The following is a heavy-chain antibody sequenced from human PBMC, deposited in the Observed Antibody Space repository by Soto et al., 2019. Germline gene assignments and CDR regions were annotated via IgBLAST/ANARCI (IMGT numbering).Heavy chain of an antibody. V-gene: IGHV4-31*03. CDR3: ARFAREENPKVGSWYYFDY. D-gene: IGHD6-13*01. Sequence: SETLSLTCTVNGASIISGGYLWSWARQPPGKGLEWIGNIYYSGRTYYNPSLKSRVTISVDTSKNQFSLKLSSVTAADTAVYYCARFAREENPKVGSWYYFDYWGQGTRVT. J-gene: IGHJ4*02. CDR1: GASIISGGYL. CDR2: IYYSGRT.